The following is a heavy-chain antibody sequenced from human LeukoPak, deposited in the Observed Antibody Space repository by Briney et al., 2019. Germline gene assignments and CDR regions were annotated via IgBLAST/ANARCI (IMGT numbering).Heavy chain of an antibody. CDR1: GFTVSSNY. D-gene: IGHD3-22*01. V-gene: IGHV3-53*01. CDR2: IYSGGST. CDR3: ASEVVITDYYYGMDV. J-gene: IGHJ6*02. Sequence: PGGSLRLSCAASGFTVSSNYMSWVRQAPGKGLEWVSVIYSGGSTYYADSVKGRFTISRDNSKNTLYLQMNSLRAEDTAVYYCASEVVITDYYYGMDVWGQGTTVTASS.